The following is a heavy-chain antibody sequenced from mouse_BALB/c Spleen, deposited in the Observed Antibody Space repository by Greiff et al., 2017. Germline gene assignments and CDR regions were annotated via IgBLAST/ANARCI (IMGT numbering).Heavy chain of an antibody. CDR2: IFPGTGTT. CDR1: GYTFTSYW. V-gene: IGHV1S132*01. CDR3: ARREGLRDYAMDY. J-gene: IGHJ4*01. Sequence: VQLQQSGAELVKPGASVKLSCKTSGYTFTSYWIQWVKQRPGQGLGWIGEIFPGTGTTYYNEKFKGKATLTIDTSSSTAYMQLSSLTSEDSAVYFCARREGLRDYAMDYWGQGTSVTVSS. D-gene: IGHD2-4*01.